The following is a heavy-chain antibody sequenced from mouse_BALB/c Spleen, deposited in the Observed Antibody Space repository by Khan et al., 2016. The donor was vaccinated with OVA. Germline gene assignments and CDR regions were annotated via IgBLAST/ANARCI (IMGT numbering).Heavy chain of an antibody. V-gene: IGHV1-4*01. D-gene: IGHD1-1*01. J-gene: IGHJ4*01. Sequence: QVRLQQSGAELARPGASVKMSCKASGYTFTGYSMHWIKQRPGQGLEWIGYISPSNAYTNYNQKFKDKATLTADKSSRTAYMQLSSLTTEDSAVYYCAIAVHYYGSRGALDYWGQGTSVTVSS. CDR3: AIAVHYYGSRGALDY. CDR1: GYTFTGYS. CDR2: ISPSNAYT.